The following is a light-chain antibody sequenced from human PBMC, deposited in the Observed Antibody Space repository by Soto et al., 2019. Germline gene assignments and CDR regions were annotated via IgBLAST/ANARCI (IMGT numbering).Light chain of an antibody. Sequence: SVLTQPPSASGSPGQSVTISCTGTSSDVGGYSSVAWFQHHPGKAPKLMIYEVSKRPSGVPDRFSGSKSGNTASLTVSGLQAEDEADYYCISYAGSNNYVFGTGTKSPS. V-gene: IGLV2-8*01. J-gene: IGLJ1*01. CDR1: SSDVGGYSS. CDR3: ISYAGSNNYV. CDR2: EVS.